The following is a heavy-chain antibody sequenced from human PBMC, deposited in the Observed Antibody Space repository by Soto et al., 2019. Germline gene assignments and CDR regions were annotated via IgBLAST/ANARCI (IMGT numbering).Heavy chain of an antibody. V-gene: IGHV4-30-2*01. Sequence: PSETLSLTCAVSGGSISSGGYSWSWIRQPPGKGLEWIGYIYHSGSTYYNPSLKSRVTISVDRSKNQFSLKLSSVTAADTAVYYCARAPRKRWAYYFDYWGQGTLVTVSS. J-gene: IGHJ4*02. D-gene: IGHD4-17*01. CDR2: IYHSGST. CDR3: ARAPRKRWAYYFDY. CDR1: GGSISSGGYS.